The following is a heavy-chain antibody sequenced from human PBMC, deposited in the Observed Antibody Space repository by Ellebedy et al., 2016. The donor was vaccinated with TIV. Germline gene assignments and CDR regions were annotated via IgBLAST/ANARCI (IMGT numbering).Heavy chain of an antibody. D-gene: IGHD3-10*01. CDR2: IKGKADGGTA. CDR1: GFTFYNAW. J-gene: IGHJ4*02. CDR3: TANGPVGLGELYRHEY. V-gene: IGHV3-15*01. Sequence: GGSLRLSCAASGFTFYNAWMSWVRQAPGKGLEWVGRIKGKADGGTADYAAPVKGRFIISRDDSKNTLYLQMNSLKAEDTAVYYCTANGPVGLGELYRHEYWGQGNLATVSS.